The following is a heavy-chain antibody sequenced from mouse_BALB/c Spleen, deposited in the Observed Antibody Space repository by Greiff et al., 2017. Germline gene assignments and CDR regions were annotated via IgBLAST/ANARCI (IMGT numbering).Heavy chain of an antibody. CDR2: ISSGGSYT. CDR3: ASTGTVYFDY. Sequence: EVKVVESGGGLVKPGGSLKLSCAASGFTFSSYAMSWVRQTPEKRLEWVATISSGGSYTYYPDSVMGRFTISRDNAKNTLYLQMSSLRSEDTAMYYCASTGTVYFDYWGKGTTLTVSA. CDR1: GFTFSSYA. V-gene: IGHV5-9-3*01. D-gene: IGHD4-1*02. J-gene: IGHJ2*01.